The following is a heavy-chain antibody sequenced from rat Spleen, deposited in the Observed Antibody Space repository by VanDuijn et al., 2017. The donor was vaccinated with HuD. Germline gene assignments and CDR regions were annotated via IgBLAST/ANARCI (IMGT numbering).Heavy chain of an antibody. V-gene: IGHV2-47*01. CDR1: GLSLTSNS. CDR3: ASSTRYYFDGYYPDY. D-gene: IGHD1-12*03. Sequence: QVQLKESGPGLVQPSQTLSLTCTVSGLSLTSNSVSWIRQPPGKGLGWMGLIWSNGGTDYNSAITSRLSISRDTSKSQVFLKMNSLQTEDTAIYFCASSTRYYFDGYYPDYWGQGVMVTVSS. J-gene: IGHJ2*01. CDR2: IWSNGGT.